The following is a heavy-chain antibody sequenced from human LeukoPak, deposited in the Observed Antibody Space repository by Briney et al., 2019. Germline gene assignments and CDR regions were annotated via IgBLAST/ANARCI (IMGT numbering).Heavy chain of an antibody. CDR1: GRSITSYY. CDR2: IYFCGST. D-gene: IGHD6-19*01. J-gene: IGHJ5*02. V-gene: IGHV4-59*05. CDR3: ASLPRGIAVGGWFDP. Sequence: SETLSLTCSVSGRSITSYYWSWIRPSPGKGLEWIGSIYFCGSTYYHPSLKSRVTIPVDTSKHQFSLKLSSVTAAETAVYYCASLPRGIAVGGWFDPWGQGTLVTVSS.